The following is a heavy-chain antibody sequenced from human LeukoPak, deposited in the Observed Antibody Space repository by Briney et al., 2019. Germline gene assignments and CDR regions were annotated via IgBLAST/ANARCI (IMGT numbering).Heavy chain of an antibody. CDR2: IWYDGSNK. CDR3: AGDRRYGSYIPDY. V-gene: IGHV3-33*01. CDR1: GFTFSSYG. D-gene: IGHD1-26*01. Sequence: GGSLRLSCAAAGFTFSSYGMHWVRPAPGKGLGGVAVIWYDGSNKYYADSVKGRFTISRDNSKNTLYLQMNSLRAEDTAVYYCAGDRRYGSYIPDYWGQGTLVTVSS. J-gene: IGHJ4*02.